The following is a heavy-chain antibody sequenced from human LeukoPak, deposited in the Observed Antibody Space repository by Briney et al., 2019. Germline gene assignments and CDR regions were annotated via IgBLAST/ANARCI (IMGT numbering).Heavy chain of an antibody. J-gene: IGHJ4*02. CDR3: ARVWGQGSSGYYPF. Sequence: LGASVKVSCKASGGTFSSYAISWVRQAPGQGLDWMGGIIPLFGTAHYAQKFQGRVTITADESTSTAYIELRSLRSEGTAVYYCARVWGQGSSGYYPFWGQGTLVTVSS. D-gene: IGHD3-22*01. CDR2: IIPLFGTA. V-gene: IGHV1-69*13. CDR1: GGTFSSYA.